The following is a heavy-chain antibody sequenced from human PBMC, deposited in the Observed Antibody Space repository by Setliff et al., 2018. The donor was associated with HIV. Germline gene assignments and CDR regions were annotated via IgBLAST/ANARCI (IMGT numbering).Heavy chain of an antibody. V-gene: IGHV1-18*01. CDR3: ARDGGYYYYMDV. Sequence: ASVKVSCKTSGYSFIRNGISWVRQAPGQGLEWMGWISAYNGNTNYAQKLQGRVTMTTDTSTNTAYMELKSLRSDDTAVYYCARDGGYYYYMDVWGKGTTVTVSS. D-gene: IGHD3-10*01. J-gene: IGHJ6*03. CDR2: ISAYNGNT. CDR1: GYSFIRNG.